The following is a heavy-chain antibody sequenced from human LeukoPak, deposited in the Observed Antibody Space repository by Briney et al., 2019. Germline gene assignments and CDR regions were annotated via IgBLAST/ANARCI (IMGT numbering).Heavy chain of an antibody. CDR1: GGSLSSGDYY. CDR2: IYYSGST. J-gene: IGHJ3*02. D-gene: IGHD3-9*01. Sequence: SQTLSLTCTVSGGSLSSGDYYWSWIRQPPGKGLEWIGYIYYSGSTYYNPSLKSRVTISVDTSKNQFSLKLSSVTAADTAVYYCAGDILTPDAFDIWGQGTMVTVPS. V-gene: IGHV4-30-4*08. CDR3: AGDILTPDAFDI.